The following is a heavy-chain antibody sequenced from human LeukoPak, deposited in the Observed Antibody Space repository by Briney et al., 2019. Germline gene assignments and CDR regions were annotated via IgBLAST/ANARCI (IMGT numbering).Heavy chain of an antibody. CDR1: GYSFTNSY. V-gene: IGHV5-51*01. D-gene: IGHD1-20*01. J-gene: IGHJ4*02. CDR3: ARGGHNNWVSFDY. Sequence: GESLRISCKGSGYSFTNSYIGWVRQMPGKGLEWMGIIYPGDSDTRYSPSFQGQVTISADKSISTAYLQWSSLKASDAAMYYCARGGHNNWVSFDYWGQGTLVTVSS. CDR2: IYPGDSDT.